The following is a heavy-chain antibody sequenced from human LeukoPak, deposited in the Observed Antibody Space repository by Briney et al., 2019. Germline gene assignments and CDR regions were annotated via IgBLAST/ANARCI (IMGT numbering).Heavy chain of an antibody. CDR2: ISGSGGST. CDR1: RFTFSNFA. Sequence: GGSLRLSCAASRFTFSNFAMSWVRQAPGKGLEWVSAISGSGGSTYYADSVKGRFTISRDNSKNALFLQMNSLRAEDTAVYYCAKVPNYYDSSGDWGQGTLVTVSS. V-gene: IGHV3-23*01. J-gene: IGHJ4*02. D-gene: IGHD3-22*01. CDR3: AKVPNYYDSSGD.